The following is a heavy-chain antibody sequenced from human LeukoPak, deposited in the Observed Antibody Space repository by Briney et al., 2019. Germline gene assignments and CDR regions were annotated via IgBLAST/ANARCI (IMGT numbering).Heavy chain of an antibody. Sequence: GGSLGLSCAASGFTVSSNYMSWVRQAPGKGLEWVSVIYSGGSTYYADSVKGRFTISRDNSKNTLYLQMNSLRAEDTAVYYCSAGLSAVDYWGQGTLVTVSS. J-gene: IGHJ4*02. CDR1: GFTVSSNY. CDR3: SAGLSAVDY. CDR2: IYSGGST. D-gene: IGHD2/OR15-2a*01. V-gene: IGHV3-53*01.